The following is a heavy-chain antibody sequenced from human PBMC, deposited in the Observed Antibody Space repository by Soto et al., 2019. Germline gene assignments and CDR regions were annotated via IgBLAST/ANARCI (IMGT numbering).Heavy chain of an antibody. CDR2: ISSSSSYI. J-gene: IGHJ3*02. CDR1: GFTFSRFN. V-gene: IGHV3-21*01. CDR3: VTKAFDI. Sequence: EVQLVESGGGLVKPGWSLRLSCAASGFTFSRFNMNWVRQAPGKGLEWVSSISSSSSYIYYADSVKGRFTISRDNANNSLYLQMNSLRAEDTAVYYCVTKAFDIWGQGTMVTVSS.